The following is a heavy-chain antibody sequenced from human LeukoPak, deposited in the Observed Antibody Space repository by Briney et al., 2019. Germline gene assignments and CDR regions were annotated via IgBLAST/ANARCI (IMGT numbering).Heavy chain of an antibody. D-gene: IGHD1-26*01. J-gene: IGHJ6*03. Sequence: ASVKVSCKASGYTFSDYDINWVRQATGQGLKWMGWINPNSGNAGYAQKFQGRVTMTRNTSISTAYMELSSLRSEDTAVYYCARALAWGGSSYSYYYMDVWDKGTTVTVSS. CDR2: INPNSGNA. CDR3: ARALAWGGSSYSYYYMDV. V-gene: IGHV1-8*01. CDR1: GYTFSDYD.